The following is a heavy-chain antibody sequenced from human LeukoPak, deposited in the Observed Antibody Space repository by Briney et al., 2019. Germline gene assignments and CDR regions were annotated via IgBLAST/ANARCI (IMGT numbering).Heavy chain of an antibody. CDR3: ARGYSSSLVDY. CDR2: ISSSGSTI. CDR1: GFTFSSYE. Sequence: PGGSLRLSCAASGFTFSSYEMNWVRQAPGKGLEWVSYISSSGSTIYYADSVKGRFTISRDNAKNSLYLQMNSLRAEDTALYYCARGYSSSLVDYWGQGTLVTVSS. J-gene: IGHJ4*02. V-gene: IGHV3-48*03. D-gene: IGHD6-6*01.